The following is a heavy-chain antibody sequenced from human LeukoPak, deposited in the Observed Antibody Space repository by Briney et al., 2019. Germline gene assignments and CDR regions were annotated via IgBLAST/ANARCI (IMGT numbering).Heavy chain of an antibody. CDR2: IYYSGST. V-gene: IGHV4-30-4*01. CDR1: GGSISSGDYY. J-gene: IGHJ4*02. D-gene: IGHD3-16*01. CDR3: ARDGGMRGVDY. Sequence: SETLSLTCTVFGGSISSGDYYWSWIRQPPGKGLEWIGYIYYSGSTYYNPSLKSRVTISVDTSKNQFSLKLSSVTAADTAVYYCARDGGMRGVDYWGQGTLVTVSS.